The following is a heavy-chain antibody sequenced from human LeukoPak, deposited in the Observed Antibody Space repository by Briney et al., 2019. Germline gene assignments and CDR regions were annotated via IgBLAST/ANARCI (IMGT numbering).Heavy chain of an antibody. D-gene: IGHD3-22*01. CDR2: ISSSGSSI. CDR1: GFTFSDYY. CDR3: ARVPSDDYYDSSGYFDY. V-gene: IGHV3-11*04. J-gene: IGHJ4*02. Sequence: GGSLRLSCAASGFTFSDYYMSWIRQAPGKGLEWVSYISSSGSSIYYADSVKGRFTISGDNAKNSLYLQMNSLRAEDTAVYYCARVPSDDYYDSSGYFDYWGQGTLVTASS.